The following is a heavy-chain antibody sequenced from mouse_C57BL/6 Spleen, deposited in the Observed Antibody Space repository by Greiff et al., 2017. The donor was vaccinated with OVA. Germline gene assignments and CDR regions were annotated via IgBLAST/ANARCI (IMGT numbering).Heavy chain of an antibody. V-gene: IGHV14-4*01. CDR3: TPLYYGSSYYAMDY. Sequence: EVQLQQSGAELVRPGASVKLSCTASGFNIKDDYMHWVKQRPEQGLEWIGWIDPENGDTEYASKFQGKATITADTSSNTAYLQLSSLTSEDTAVYYCTPLYYGSSYYAMDYWGQGTSVTVSS. D-gene: IGHD1-1*01. J-gene: IGHJ4*01. CDR1: GFNIKDDY. CDR2: IDPENGDT.